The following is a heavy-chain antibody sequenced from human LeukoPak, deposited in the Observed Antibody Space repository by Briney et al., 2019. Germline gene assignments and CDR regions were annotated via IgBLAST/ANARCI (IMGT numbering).Heavy chain of an antibody. J-gene: IGHJ3*02. CDR1: GFTFSSYG. CDR3: AKDLYCSSTSCPPDAFDI. D-gene: IGHD2-2*01. CDR2: IRYDGSNK. V-gene: IGHV3-30*02. Sequence: GGSLRLSCAASGFTFSSYGMHWVRQAPGKGLEWVAFIRYDGSNKYYADSVKGRFTISRDNSKNTLYLQMNSLRAEDTAVYYCAKDLYCSSTSCPPDAFDIWSQGTMVTVSS.